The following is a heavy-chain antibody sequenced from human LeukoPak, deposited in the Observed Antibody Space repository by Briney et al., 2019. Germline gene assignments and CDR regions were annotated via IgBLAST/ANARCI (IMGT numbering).Heavy chain of an antibody. D-gene: IGHD6-19*01. J-gene: IGHJ4*02. CDR1: GFNFSIYS. Sequence: PGGSLRLSCAGSGFNFSIYSLNWVRQAPGKGLEWVASMTSSSRFIYYADSVRGRFTISRDNAQKSLYLQMSGLRAEDTGVYYRARSSGWYDYWGQGTLVNVSS. V-gene: IGHV3-21*01. CDR3: ARSSGWYDY. CDR2: MTSSSRFI.